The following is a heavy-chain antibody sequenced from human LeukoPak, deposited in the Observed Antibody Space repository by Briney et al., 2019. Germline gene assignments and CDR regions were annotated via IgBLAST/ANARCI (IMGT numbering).Heavy chain of an antibody. D-gene: IGHD5-18*01. J-gene: IGHJ4*02. V-gene: IGHV4-39*07. CDR1: GGSINSSSYY. CDR3: ARVRGYSYGRFDY. Sequence: SETLSLTCTVSGGSINSSSYYWGWIRQPPGKGLEWIGSIFYSGNTYDNPSLKSRVTISVDTSKNQFSLKLSSVTAADTAVYYCARVRGYSYGRFDYWGQGTLVTVSS. CDR2: IFYSGNT.